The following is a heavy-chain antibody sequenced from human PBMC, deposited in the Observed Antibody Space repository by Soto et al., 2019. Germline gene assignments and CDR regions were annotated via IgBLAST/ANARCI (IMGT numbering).Heavy chain of an antibody. CDR2: IYYTGTT. CDR1: GGSISRYY. CDR3: ARHAEMATMPAFEI. Sequence: PSETLSLTCTVSGGSISRYYWSWIRQPPGKGLEWIGYIYYTGTTNYNPSLKSRVTMSVDTPKNQLSLKLSFVTAADTAVFYCARHAEMATMPAFEIWGRGTMVTVSS. J-gene: IGHJ3*02. D-gene: IGHD2-2*01. V-gene: IGHV4-59*08.